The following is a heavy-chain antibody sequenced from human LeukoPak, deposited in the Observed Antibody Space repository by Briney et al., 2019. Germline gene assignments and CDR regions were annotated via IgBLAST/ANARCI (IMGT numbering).Heavy chain of an antibody. J-gene: IGHJ4*02. CDR1: GYTFIGYY. Sequence: ASVKVSCKASGYTFIGYYIHWVRQAPGQGLEDMGWMNPNSGSTNYAQNFQGRVTMARDTSISTAYMELSRLRSDDTAIYYCARMEYYYDRSGYYNDWGQGTLVTVSS. CDR3: ARMEYYYDRSGYYND. CDR2: MNPNSGST. D-gene: IGHD3-22*01. V-gene: IGHV1-2*02.